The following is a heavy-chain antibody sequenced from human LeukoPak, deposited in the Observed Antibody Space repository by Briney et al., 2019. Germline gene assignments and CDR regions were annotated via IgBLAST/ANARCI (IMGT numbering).Heavy chain of an antibody. J-gene: IGHJ6*03. D-gene: IGHD1-1*01. Sequence: ASVKVSCKASGYTFTNYDINWVRQATGQGLEWMGWMNPNSGTTGYAQKFLGRVTITRNTSISTTYMELSSLRSEDAAVYYCARGRSPVTSMEYYYYMDVWGKGTTVTVSS. V-gene: IGHV1-8*03. CDR2: MNPNSGTT. CDR3: ARGRSPVTSMEYYYYMDV. CDR1: GYTFTNYD.